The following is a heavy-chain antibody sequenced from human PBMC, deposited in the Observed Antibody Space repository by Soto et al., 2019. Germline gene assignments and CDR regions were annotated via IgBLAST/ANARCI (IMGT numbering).Heavy chain of an antibody. Sequence: EVQLLESGGGLVQPGWSLRLSCAASGFTFSSYAMSWVRQAPGKGLEWVSAISGSGGSTYYADSVKGRFTISRDNSKNTLYLQMNSLRAEDTAVYYCAKDRGAVKYYYDSSGYSDYWGQGTLVTVSS. CDR1: GFTFSSYA. CDR3: AKDRGAVKYYYDSSGYSDY. V-gene: IGHV3-23*01. D-gene: IGHD3-22*01. J-gene: IGHJ4*02. CDR2: ISGSGGST.